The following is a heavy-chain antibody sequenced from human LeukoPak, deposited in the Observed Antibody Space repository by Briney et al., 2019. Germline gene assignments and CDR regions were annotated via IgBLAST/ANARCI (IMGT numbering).Heavy chain of an antibody. J-gene: IGHJ4*02. V-gene: IGHV3-23*01. D-gene: IGHD2-15*01. Sequence: GGSLRLSCAASGFTFSSSAMSWVCQAPGKGLEWVSAISNNGGYTYYADSVQGRFTISRDNSKSTLCLQMNSLRAEDTAVYYCAKQLGYCSDGSCYFPYWGQGTLVTVSS. CDR2: ISNNGGYT. CDR1: GFTFSSSA. CDR3: AKQLGYCSDGSCYFPY.